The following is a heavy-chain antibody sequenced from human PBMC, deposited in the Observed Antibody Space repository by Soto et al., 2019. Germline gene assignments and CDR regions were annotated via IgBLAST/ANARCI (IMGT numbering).Heavy chain of an antibody. CDR3: ARDKGTGTSNWFDP. J-gene: IGHJ5*02. V-gene: IGHV4-30-4*01. Sequence: PSETLSLTCTVSGGSISSGDYYWSWIRQPPGKGLEWIGYIYYSGSTYYNPSLKSRVTISVDTSKNQFSLKLSSVTAADTAVYYCARDKGTGTSNWFDPWGKGTLVTVSS. CDR2: IYYSGST. D-gene: IGHD1-7*01. CDR1: GGSISSGDYY.